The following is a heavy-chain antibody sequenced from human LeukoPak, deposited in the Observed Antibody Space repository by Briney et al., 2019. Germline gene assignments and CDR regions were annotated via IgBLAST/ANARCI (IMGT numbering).Heavy chain of an antibody. CDR2: IRYDGSNK. D-gene: IGHD2-15*01. V-gene: IGHV3-33*01. CDR3: ARGCSGGSCYSYYYGMDV. Sequence: GGSLRLSCAASGFTFSSYGMHWVRQAPGKGLEWVAVIRYDGSNKYYADSVKGRFTISRDNSKNTLYLQMNSLRAEDTAVYYCARGCSGGSCYSYYYGMDVWGKGTTVTVSS. J-gene: IGHJ6*04. CDR1: GFTFSSYG.